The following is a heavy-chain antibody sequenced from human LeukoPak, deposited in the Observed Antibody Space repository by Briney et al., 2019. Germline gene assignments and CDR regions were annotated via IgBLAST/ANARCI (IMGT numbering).Heavy chain of an antibody. Sequence: SETLSLTCTVSGGSIRSVGYYWSWIRQHPGKGLEWIGFIYYSGSTYYNPSLESRATVSIDTSKNQFSLKLSSVTAADTAVYYCARDSRGGSYDYFDYWGQGTLVTVSS. CDR1: GGSIRSVGYY. J-gene: IGHJ4*02. CDR3: ARDSRGGSYDYFDY. D-gene: IGHD1-26*01. V-gene: IGHV4-31*03. CDR2: IYYSGST.